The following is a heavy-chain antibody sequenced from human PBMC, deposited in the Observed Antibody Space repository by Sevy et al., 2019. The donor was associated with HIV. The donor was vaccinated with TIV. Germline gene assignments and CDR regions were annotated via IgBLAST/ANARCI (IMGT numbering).Heavy chain of an antibody. V-gene: IGHV3-7*01. D-gene: IGHD3-22*01. J-gene: IGHJ4*02. CDR3: ARVGVYYYDSSGPFDY. Sequence: GGSLRLSCAASGFTFSSYWMSWVRQAPGKGLEWVANIKQDGSEKYYVDSVKGRFTISRDNAKNSLYLQMNSLRAEDTAVYYCARVGVYYYDSSGPFDYWGQGTLVNVSS. CDR1: GFTFSSYW. CDR2: IKQDGSEK.